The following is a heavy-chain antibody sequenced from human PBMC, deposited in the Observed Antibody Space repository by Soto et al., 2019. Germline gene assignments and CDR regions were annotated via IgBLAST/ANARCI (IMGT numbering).Heavy chain of an antibody. J-gene: IGHJ5*02. CDR1: GYTFTSYA. Sequence: ASVKVSCKASGYTFTSYAMHWVRQAPGQRLEWMGWINAGNGNTKYSQKFQGRVTITRDTSASTAYMELSSLRSEDTAVYYCARDRGSNKYRSSFGSRSWFDPWGQGTLVTVSS. V-gene: IGHV1-3*01. D-gene: IGHD6-6*01. CDR3: ARDRGSNKYRSSFGSRSWFDP. CDR2: INAGNGNT.